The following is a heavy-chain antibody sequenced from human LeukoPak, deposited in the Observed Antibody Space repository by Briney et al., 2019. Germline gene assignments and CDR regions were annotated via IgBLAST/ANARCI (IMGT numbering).Heavy chain of an antibody. CDR3: AKHQRGGYDSPSHF. CDR2: IGGSDGNT. Sequence: GGSLRLSCAASGFTFNIYAMNWVRQAPGKGLEWVSSIGGSDGNTYYADSVKGRFTISRDTSKNTLYLQMNSLRAEDTAIYYCAKHQRGGYDSPSHFWGQGTLVTVSS. V-gene: IGHV3-23*01. CDR1: GFTFNIYA. D-gene: IGHD5-12*01. J-gene: IGHJ4*02.